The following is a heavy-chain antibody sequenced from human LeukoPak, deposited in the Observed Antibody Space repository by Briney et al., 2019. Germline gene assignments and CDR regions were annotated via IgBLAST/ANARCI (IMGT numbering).Heavy chain of an antibody. CDR1: GGSISSGGYY. J-gene: IGHJ6*03. Sequence: PSETLSLTCTVSGGSISSGGYYWTWIRQPAGKGLEWIGRIYTSGSTNYNPSLKSRVTISLDTSKNQFSLKLSSVTAADTAVYYCASGGYTPRDYYYYYMDVWGKGTTVTISS. CDR2: IYTSGST. V-gene: IGHV4-61*02. CDR3: ASGGYTPRDYYYYYMDV. D-gene: IGHD6-13*01.